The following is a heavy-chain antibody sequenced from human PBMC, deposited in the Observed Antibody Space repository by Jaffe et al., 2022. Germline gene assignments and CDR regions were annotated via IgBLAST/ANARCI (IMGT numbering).Heavy chain of an antibody. Sequence: EVQLVESGGGLVQPGRSLRLSCTASGFTFGDYAMSWFRQAPGKGLEWVGFIRSKAYGGTTEYAASVKGRFTISRDDSKSIAYLQMNSLKTEDTAVYYCTRAGYYDFWSGSFVAWFDPWGQGTLVTVSS. CDR1: GFTFGDYA. CDR2: IRSKAYGGTT. D-gene: IGHD3-3*01. CDR3: TRAGYYDFWSGSFVAWFDP. V-gene: IGHV3-49*03. J-gene: IGHJ5*02.